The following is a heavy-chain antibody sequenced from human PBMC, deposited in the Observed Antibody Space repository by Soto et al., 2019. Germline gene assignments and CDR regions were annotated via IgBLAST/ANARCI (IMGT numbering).Heavy chain of an antibody. CDR1: GYSFTSYW. V-gene: IGHV5-51*01. D-gene: IGHD6-13*01. CDR3: ARHPPPGIAAAGTVGFDP. CDR2: IYPGDSDT. J-gene: IGHJ5*02. Sequence: PGDSLKISCKGSGYSFTSYWIGWVRQMPGKGLEWMGIIYPGDSDTRYSPSFQGQVTISADKSISTAYLQWSSLKASDTAMYYCARHPPPGIAAAGTVGFDPWGQGTLVTVSS.